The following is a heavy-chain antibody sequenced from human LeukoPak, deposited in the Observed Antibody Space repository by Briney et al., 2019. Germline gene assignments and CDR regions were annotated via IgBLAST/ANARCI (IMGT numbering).Heavy chain of an antibody. Sequence: SSETLSLTCSVSGGSISSSDYYWGWVRQPPGKGPEWIGSIYYDGSTYYSPSLKSRVTRSVDMSKKQFSLRLNSATAADTAVYYCVRHRRPPSFDYWGQGTLVTVSS. J-gene: IGHJ4*02. CDR2: IYYDGST. CDR3: VRHRRPPSFDY. V-gene: IGHV4-39*01. CDR1: GGSISSSDYY.